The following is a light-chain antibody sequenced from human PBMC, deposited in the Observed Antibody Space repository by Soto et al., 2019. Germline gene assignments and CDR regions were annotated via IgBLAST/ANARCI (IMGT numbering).Light chain of an antibody. CDR3: QQYNNWWT. V-gene: IGKV3-15*01. CDR1: QSISNN. J-gene: IGKJ1*01. CDR2: GAS. Sequence: EIVMTQSPATLSVSPGERATLSCRASQSISNNLAWYHQRPGQAPRLLIYGASTRATGIPARFSGSGSGTEFTLSISSLQSEDFAVYYCQQYNNWWTFGQGTRVEIK.